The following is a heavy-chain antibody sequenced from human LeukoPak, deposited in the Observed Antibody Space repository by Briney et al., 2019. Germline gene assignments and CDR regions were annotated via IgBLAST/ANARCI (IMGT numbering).Heavy chain of an antibody. J-gene: IGHJ4*02. V-gene: IGHV4-61*02. CDR1: GGSISSGSYY. D-gene: IGHD5-18*01. CDR3: AGSSTCGYSYGFLLADCRSYYFDY. CDR2: IYTSGST. Sequence: SETLSLTCTVSGGSISSGSYYWSWIRQPAGKGLEWIGRIYTSGSTNYNPSLKSRVTISVDTSKNQFSLKLSSVIAADTAVYYCAGSSTCGYSYGFLLADCRSYYFDYWGQGTLVTVSS.